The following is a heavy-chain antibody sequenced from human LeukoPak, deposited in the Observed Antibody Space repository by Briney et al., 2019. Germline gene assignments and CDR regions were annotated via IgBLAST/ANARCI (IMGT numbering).Heavy chain of an antibody. V-gene: IGHV4-59*12. J-gene: IGHJ3*02. D-gene: IGHD1-14*01. CDR1: GGSISGYY. CDR2: IYYSGTT. Sequence: SETLSLTCTVSGGSISGYYWSWLRQPPGKGREWLGDIYYSGTTNYNNSLKSRVTISVDASKNQFSLKLSSVTSKDAAVYYCAGGGEAVPGKSAFDIWGQGTMVTVSS. CDR3: AGGGEAVPGKSAFDI.